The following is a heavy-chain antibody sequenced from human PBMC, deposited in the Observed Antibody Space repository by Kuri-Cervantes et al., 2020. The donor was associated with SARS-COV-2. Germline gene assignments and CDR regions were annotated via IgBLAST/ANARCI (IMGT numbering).Heavy chain of an antibody. CDR2: INAGNGNT. CDR3: ACPHRYFDFWSGKAPFDN. D-gene: IGHD3-3*01. Sequence: ASVKVSCKASGYTFTSYAMHWVRQAPGQRLEWLGWINAGNGNTKYSQKFHGRVTLSANESTSTVYMELSSLTSEDTAMYYCACPHRYFDFWSGKAPFDNWGQGTLVTVSS. V-gene: IGHV1-3*01. CDR1: GYTFTSYA. J-gene: IGHJ4*02.